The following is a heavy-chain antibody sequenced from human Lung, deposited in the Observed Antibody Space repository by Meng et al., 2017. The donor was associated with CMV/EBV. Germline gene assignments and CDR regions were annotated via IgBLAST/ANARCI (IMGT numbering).Heavy chain of an antibody. D-gene: IGHD2-8*01. CDR1: GCSISSSY. CDR3: ARDGNGFYFDY. Sequence: LXCTVSGCSISSSYWSWIRQPPGKGLEWIGYISYTGSTNYNPSLKSRVTISLDTSKKQFSLRLNYVTAADTALYYCARDGNGFYFDYWGQGTLVTGSS. J-gene: IGHJ4*02. V-gene: IGHV4-59*01. CDR2: ISYTGST.